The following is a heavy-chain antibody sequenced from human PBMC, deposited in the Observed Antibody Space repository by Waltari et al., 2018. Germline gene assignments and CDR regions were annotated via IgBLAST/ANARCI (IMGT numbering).Heavy chain of an antibody. CDR1: GASMRRTYW. J-gene: IGHJ4*02. D-gene: IGHD2-15*01. CDR2: VHGSGRT. CDR3: ARDRGRGLYLDT. Sequence: QLQDSGPGLVKPSGTLSHISAVSGASMRRTYWWSWVRQTPGKGLEWIGQVHGSGRTNYNPSFAGRVTMSLDTSAYHFALKLTSATAADTALYFCARDRGRGLYLDTWGQGTLVTVSP. V-gene: IGHV4-4*02.